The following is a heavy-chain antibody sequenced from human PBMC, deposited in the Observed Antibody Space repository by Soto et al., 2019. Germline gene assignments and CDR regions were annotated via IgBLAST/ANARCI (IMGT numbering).Heavy chain of an antibody. CDR3: ATPGYCSGGSCPSDAFDI. CDR2: FDPEDGET. D-gene: IGHD2-15*01. V-gene: IGHV1-24*01. CDR1: GYTLTELS. Sequence: GASVKVSSKVSGYTLTELSMHWVRQAPGKGLEWRGGFDPEDGETIYAQKFQGRVTMTEDTSTDTAYMELSSLRSEDTAVYYCATPGYCSGGSCPSDAFDIRGQRTMVTVSS. J-gene: IGHJ3*02.